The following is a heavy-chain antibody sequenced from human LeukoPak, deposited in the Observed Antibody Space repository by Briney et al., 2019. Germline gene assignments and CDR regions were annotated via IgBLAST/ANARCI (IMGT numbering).Heavy chain of an antibody. CDR3: ARGAGQQLVLWEGFRWFDP. Sequence: ASVKVSCKASGYTFTSYDINWLRQATGQGLEWMGWMNPNSGNTGYAQKCQGRVTITRNTSISTAYMELSSLRSEDTAVYYCARGAGQQLVLWEGFRWFDPWGQGTLVTVSS. D-gene: IGHD6-13*01. CDR2: MNPNSGNT. V-gene: IGHV1-8*03. J-gene: IGHJ5*02. CDR1: GYTFTSYD.